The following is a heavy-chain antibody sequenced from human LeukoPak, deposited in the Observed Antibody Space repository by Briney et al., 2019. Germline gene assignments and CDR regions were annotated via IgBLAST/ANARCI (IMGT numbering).Heavy chain of an antibody. J-gene: IGHJ1*01. CDR1: GGTFSSYA. CDR3: ARERVDYYDSSGYYYGAFQH. V-gene: IGHV1-69*05. D-gene: IGHD3-22*01. Sequence: ASVKVSCKASGGTFSSYAISWVRQAPGQGLEWMGRIIPIFGTANYAQKFQGRVTITTDESTSTAYMELSSLRSEDTAVYYCARERVDYYDSSGYYYGAFQHWGQGTPVTVSS. CDR2: IIPIFGTA.